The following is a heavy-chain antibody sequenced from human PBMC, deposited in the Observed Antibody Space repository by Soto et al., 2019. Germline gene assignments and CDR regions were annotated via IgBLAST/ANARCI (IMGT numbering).Heavy chain of an antibody. CDR1: AFAFSRSA. CDR3: AKGLSGSGAYQYLDP. D-gene: IGHD3-10*01. CDR2: ISGNGDRT. Sequence: EVQLLESGGGLVQPGGSLRLSCAASAFAFSRSAMSWVRQTQGKGLEWVSAISGNGDRTFYADSVKGRVTISRDNSKNTLYLEMSSLRVEDTAVYYCAKGLSGSGAYQYLDPWGQGTLVSVSS. V-gene: IGHV3-23*01. J-gene: IGHJ5*02.